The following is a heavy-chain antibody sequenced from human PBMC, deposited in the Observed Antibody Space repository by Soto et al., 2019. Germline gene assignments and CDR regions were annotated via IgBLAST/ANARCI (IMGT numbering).Heavy chain of an antibody. V-gene: IGHV3-74*01. D-gene: IGHD2-2*01. CDR2: IHGDGNSA. CDR1: GFTFSSYW. Sequence: GGSLRLSCTASGFTFSSYWMNWVRHAPGKGLVWVSRIHGDGNSASYADSVRGRFTISRDNAKNTLYLQMNSLRAEDTAVYYCARVGVPDAAIGWFDPWGQGTLVTVSS. J-gene: IGHJ5*02. CDR3: ARVGVPDAAIGWFDP.